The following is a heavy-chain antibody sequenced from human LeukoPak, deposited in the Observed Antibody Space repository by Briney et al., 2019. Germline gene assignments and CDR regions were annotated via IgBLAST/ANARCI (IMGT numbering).Heavy chain of an antibody. Sequence: GGSLRLSCAASGFTFSSYWMSWVRQAPGKGLEWVANIKQDGSEKYYVDSVKGRFTISRDNAKNSLYLQMNSLRAEDTAVYYCASYYGSGSYDYWGQGTLVTVSS. CDR1: GFTFSSYW. CDR3: ASYYGSGSYDY. V-gene: IGHV3-7*01. J-gene: IGHJ4*02. CDR2: IKQDGSEK. D-gene: IGHD3-10*01.